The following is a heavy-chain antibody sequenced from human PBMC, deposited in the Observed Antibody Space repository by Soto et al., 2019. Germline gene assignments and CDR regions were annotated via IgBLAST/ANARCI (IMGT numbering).Heavy chain of an antibody. J-gene: IGHJ6*02. CDR1: GLTFSSYG. V-gene: IGHV3-33*01. CDR2: IWYDGSNT. D-gene: IGHD3-10*01. CDR3: ARDLGSGMDV. Sequence: QVQLVESGGGVVQPGRSLRLSCAASGLTFSSYGMHWVRQAPGKGLGWVALIWYDGSNTYYTDSVKGRFTISRDNSKNTLYLQMNSLRVEDTAVYYCARDLGSGMDVWGQGTXVTV.